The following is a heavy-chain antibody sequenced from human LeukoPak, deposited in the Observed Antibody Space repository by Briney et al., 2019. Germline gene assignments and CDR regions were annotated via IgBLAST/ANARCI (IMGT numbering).Heavy chain of an antibody. CDR2: ISAYNGNT. J-gene: IGHJ5*02. CDR3: ALSNYGDYEWFDP. V-gene: IGHV1-18*01. CDR1: GYTFTSYG. Sequence: ASVTVSFKASGYTFTSYGISWVRQAPGQGLEWMGWISAYNGNTNYAQKLQGRVTMTTDTSTSTAYMELRSLRSDDTAVYYCALSNYGDYEWFDPWGQGTLVTVSS. D-gene: IGHD4-17*01.